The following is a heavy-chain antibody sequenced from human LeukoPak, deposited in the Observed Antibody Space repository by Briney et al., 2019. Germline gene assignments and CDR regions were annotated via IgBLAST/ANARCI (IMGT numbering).Heavy chain of an antibody. CDR1: GFTFSSYS. V-gene: IGHV3-21*01. D-gene: IGHD2-2*01. Sequence: GGSLRLSCAASGFTFSSYSMNWVRQAPGKGLEWVSSISSSSSYIYYADSVKGRFTISRDNAKNSLYLQMNSLRAEDTAVYYCARLFSVAPYCSSTSCYSNEFDYWGQGTLVTVSP. J-gene: IGHJ4*02. CDR3: ARLFSVAPYCSSTSCYSNEFDY. CDR2: ISSSSSYI.